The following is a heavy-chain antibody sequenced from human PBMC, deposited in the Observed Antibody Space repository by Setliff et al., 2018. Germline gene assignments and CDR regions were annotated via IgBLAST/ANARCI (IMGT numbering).Heavy chain of an antibody. CDR1: GFTFNSYW. D-gene: IGHD3-10*01. V-gene: IGHV3-7*01. CDR3: ARDPRDGSSSPMADN. J-gene: IGHJ4*02. CDR2: INQDGSDV. Sequence: GGSLRLSCAASGFTFNSYWMLWFRQAPGRGPECVANINQDGSDVNYLASVEGRFTISRDNAKTTLYLQMNSLRVEDTAVYFCARDPRDGSSSPMADNWGQGTLVTVSS.